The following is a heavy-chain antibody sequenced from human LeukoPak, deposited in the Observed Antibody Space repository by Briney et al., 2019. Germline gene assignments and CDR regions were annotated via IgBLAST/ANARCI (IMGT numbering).Heavy chain of an antibody. CDR2: ISGSGGST. CDR3: GRVGGRSVSAKGDAFDI. J-gene: IGHJ3*02. Sequence: PGGSLRLSCAASGISLSNYGMSWVRQAPGKGLEWVSAISGSGGSTYYADSVKGRFTISRDNARDSMYLQMNSLRAEDTAMYYCGRVGGRSVSAKGDAFDIWGQGTMVTVSS. D-gene: IGHD3-10*01. V-gene: IGHV3-23*01. CDR1: GISLSNYG.